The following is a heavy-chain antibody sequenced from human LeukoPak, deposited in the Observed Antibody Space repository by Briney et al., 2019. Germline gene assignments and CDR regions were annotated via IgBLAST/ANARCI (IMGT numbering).Heavy chain of an antibody. Sequence: PGGSLRLSCAASGFTFSSYGMHWVRQAPGKGLEWVAVISYDGSNKYYADSVKGRFTISRDNSKNTLYLQMNSLRAEDTAVYYCAKDYYDSSGYFDYWGQGTLVNVSS. D-gene: IGHD3-22*01. CDR1: GFTFSSYG. J-gene: IGHJ4*02. CDR3: AKDYYDSSGYFDY. CDR2: ISYDGSNK. V-gene: IGHV3-30*18.